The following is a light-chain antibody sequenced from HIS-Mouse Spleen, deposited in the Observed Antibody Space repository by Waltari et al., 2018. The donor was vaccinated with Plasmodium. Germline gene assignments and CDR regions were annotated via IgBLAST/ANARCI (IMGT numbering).Light chain of an antibody. V-gene: IGKV1-8*01. CDR2: AAS. CDR1: QGISSY. Sequence: AIRMTQSPSSFSASTGARFTLTCRASQGISSYLAWYQQKPGKAPKLLIYAASTLQSGVPSRFSGSGSGTDFTLTISCLQSEDFATYYCQQYYSYPLTFGGGTKVEIK. J-gene: IGKJ4*01. CDR3: QQYYSYPLT.